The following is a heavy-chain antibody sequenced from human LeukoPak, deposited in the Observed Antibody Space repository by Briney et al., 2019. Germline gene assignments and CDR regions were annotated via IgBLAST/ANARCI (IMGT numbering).Heavy chain of an antibody. CDR3: AKDSAKKYDDY. CDR2: ISSSGSTR. Sequence: GGSLRLSCAASGFTFSSYAMSWVRQAPGKGLEWVSYISSSGSTRYYADSVKGRFTISRDNSKNTLYLQMNGLRAEDTAVYYCAKDSAKKYDDYWGQGTLVTVSS. CDR1: GFTFSSYA. J-gene: IGHJ4*02. D-gene: IGHD2/OR15-2a*01. V-gene: IGHV3-23*01.